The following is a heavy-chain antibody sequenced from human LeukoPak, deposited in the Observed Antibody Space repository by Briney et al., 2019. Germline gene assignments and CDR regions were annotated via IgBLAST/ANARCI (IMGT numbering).Heavy chain of an antibody. CDR2: IRYDGSDK. Sequence: GGSLRLSCAASGFTFSSYGMHWVRQAPGKGLEWVAFIRYDGSDKYYADSVKGRFTISRDNSKNTLYLQMNSLRAEDTAVYYCPRDSGWYGRGFDYWGQGTLVTVSS. D-gene: IGHD6-19*01. J-gene: IGHJ4*02. CDR3: PRDSGWYGRGFDY. V-gene: IGHV3-30*02. CDR1: GFTFSSYG.